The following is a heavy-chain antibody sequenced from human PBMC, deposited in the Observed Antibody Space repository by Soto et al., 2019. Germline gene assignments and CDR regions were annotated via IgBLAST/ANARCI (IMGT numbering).Heavy chain of an antibody. CDR3: ARGVGYDFWSGYLRPKNGMDV. CDR2: IGTAGDT. CDR1: GFTFSSYD. V-gene: IGHV3-13*01. D-gene: IGHD3-3*01. J-gene: IGHJ6*02. Sequence: HPGGSLRLSCAASGFTFSSYDMHWVRQATGKGLEWVSAIGTAGDTYYPGSVKGRFTISRENAKNSLYLQMNSLRAGDTAVYYCARGVGYDFWSGYLRPKNGMDVWGQGTTVTVSS.